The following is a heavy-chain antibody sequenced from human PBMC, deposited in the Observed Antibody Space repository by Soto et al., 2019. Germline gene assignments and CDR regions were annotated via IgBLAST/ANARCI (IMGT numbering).Heavy chain of an antibody. CDR1: GDNVSSNSAA. J-gene: IGHJ5*02. Sequence: SQTLSLTCVLSGDNVSSNSAAWNWIRQSPSRGLEWLGRTSYRSRWYNDYARSVTSRITINSDTSKNQFSLQLNSVTPEDTAVYYCARDAGSFDPWGQGTLVT. CDR2: TSYRSRWYN. CDR3: ARDAGSFDP. V-gene: IGHV6-1*01.